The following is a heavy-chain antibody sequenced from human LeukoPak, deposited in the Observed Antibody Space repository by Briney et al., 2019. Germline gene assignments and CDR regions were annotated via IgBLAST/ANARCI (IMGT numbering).Heavy chain of an antibody. CDR1: GFTYSSYS. CDR2: IYSGGST. V-gene: IGHV3-53*01. D-gene: IGHD4-17*01. Sequence: GGSLRLSSAASGFTYSSYSMNWVRQAPGKGLEWVSVIYSGGSTYYADSVKGRFTISRDNSKNTLYLQMNSLRAEDTAVYYCARVLHHVGDSHRDYWGQGTLVTVSS. J-gene: IGHJ4*02. CDR3: ARVLHHVGDSHRDY.